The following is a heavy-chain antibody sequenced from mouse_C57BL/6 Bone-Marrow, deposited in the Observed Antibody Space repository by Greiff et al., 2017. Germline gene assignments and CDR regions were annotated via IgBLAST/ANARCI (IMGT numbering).Heavy chain of an antibody. CDR1: GFSLTSYG. V-gene: IGHV2-4*01. CDR3: AKNKDYGSSSFAY. J-gene: IGHJ3*01. CDR2: IWSGGST. Sequence: QVQLKESGPGLVQPSQSLSITCTVSGFSLTSYGVHWVRQPPGKGLEWLGVIWSGGSTDYNAAFISRLSISKDNSKSQVFCKMNSLQADDTAIYYCAKNKDYGSSSFAYWGQGTLVTVSA. D-gene: IGHD1-1*01.